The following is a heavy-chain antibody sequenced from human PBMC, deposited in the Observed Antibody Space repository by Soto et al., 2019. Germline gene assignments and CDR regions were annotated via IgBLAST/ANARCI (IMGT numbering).Heavy chain of an antibody. CDR2: IYYSGST. V-gene: IGHV4-39*01. CDR3: ARHPGMIVLNWYFDL. D-gene: IGHD3-22*01. CDR1: GGSISSSSYY. J-gene: IGHJ2*01. Sequence: QLQLQESGPGLVKPSETLSLTCTVSGGSISSSSYYWGWIRQPPGKGLEWIGSIYYSGSTYYNPSLKSRVTISVDTSKNQFSLKLSSVTAADTAVYYCARHPGMIVLNWYFDLWGRGTLVTVSS.